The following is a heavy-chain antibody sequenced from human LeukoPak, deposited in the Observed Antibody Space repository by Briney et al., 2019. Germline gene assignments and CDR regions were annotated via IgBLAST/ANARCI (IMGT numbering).Heavy chain of an antibody. CDR1: GFTFSSYG. CDR3: AKDRGSYLFDY. D-gene: IGHD1-26*01. V-gene: IGHV3-30*18. J-gene: IGHJ4*02. CDR2: ISYDGSNK. Sequence: GGSLRLSCAASGFTFSSYGMHWVRQAPGKGLEWVAVISYDGSNKYYADSVKGRFTISRDNSKNTLYLQMNSLRAEDTAVYYCAKDRGSYLFDYWGQGTLVIVSS.